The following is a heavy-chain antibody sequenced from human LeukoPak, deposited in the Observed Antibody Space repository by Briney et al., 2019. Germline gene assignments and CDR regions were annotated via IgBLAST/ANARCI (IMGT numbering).Heavy chain of an antibody. D-gene: IGHD3-10*01. CDR2: ISAYNGNT. CDR1: GYTFTTYG. V-gene: IGHV1-18*01. CDR3: ARDGFTYYYGSGSYYTLYFDY. J-gene: IGHJ4*02. Sequence: GASVKVSCKASGYTFTTYGISWVRQAPGQGLEWMGWISAYNGNTNYAQKLQGRVTLTTDTSTRTAYMELRSLRSDDTAVYYCARDGFTYYYGSGSYYTLYFDYWGQGTLVTVSS.